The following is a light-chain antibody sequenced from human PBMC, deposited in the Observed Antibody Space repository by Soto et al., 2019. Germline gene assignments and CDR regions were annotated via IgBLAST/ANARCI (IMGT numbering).Light chain of an antibody. V-gene: IGKV1-5*01. J-gene: IGKJ2*01. CDR1: QSIDNW. CDR2: DAS. CDR3: QHYDTFPYT. Sequence: DIQMTQSPSFVSASVGDRVTITCRASQSIDNWLAWYQQKPGKAPKLLIYDASTLESGVSSGFSGSGSGTEFTVTISSLRPDDFATYYCQHYDTFPYTFGQGTKLEIK.